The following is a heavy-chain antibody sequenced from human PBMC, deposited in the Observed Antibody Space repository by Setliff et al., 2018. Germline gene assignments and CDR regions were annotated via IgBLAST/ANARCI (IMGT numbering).Heavy chain of an antibody. D-gene: IGHD3-22*01. V-gene: IGHV4-34*01. CDR3: ARGHPPSDSGGYYYAY. J-gene: IGHJ4*02. CDR1: SGSFSGYY. CDR2: INHSGNT. Sequence: ETLSLTCAVYSGSFSGYYWSWIRQPPGKGLEWIGEINHSGNTNYNPSLKSRVTISVDTSKNQISLKLSSVTAADTAVYYCARGHPPSDSGGYYYAYWGQGTLVTVSS.